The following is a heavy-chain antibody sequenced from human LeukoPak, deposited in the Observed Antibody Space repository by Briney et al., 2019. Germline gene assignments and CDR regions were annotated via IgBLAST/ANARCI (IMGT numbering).Heavy chain of an antibody. Sequence: ASVKVSCKASGYTFTSYGISWVRQAPGQGLEWMGWISAYNGNTNYAQKLQGRVTMTTDTSTSTAYMELRSLRSDDTAVYYCARDRVYYDSSGYFYFDNWGQGTLVTVSS. V-gene: IGHV1-18*01. CDR2: ISAYNGNT. CDR1: GYTFTSYG. D-gene: IGHD3-22*01. CDR3: ARDRVYYDSSGYFYFDN. J-gene: IGHJ4*02.